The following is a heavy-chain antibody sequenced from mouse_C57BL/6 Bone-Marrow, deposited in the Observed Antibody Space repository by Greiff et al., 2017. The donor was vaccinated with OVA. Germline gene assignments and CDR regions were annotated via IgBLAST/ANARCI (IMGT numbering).Heavy chain of an antibody. D-gene: IGHD1-1*02. J-gene: IGHJ2*01. CDR1: GYTFTDHT. CDR3: ARRDLYYYYFDY. Sequence: VKLVESDAELVKPGASVKISCKVSGYTFTDHTIHWMKQRPEQGLEWIGYIYPRDGSTKYNEKFKGKATLTADKSSSTAYMQLNSLTSEDSAVYFCARRDLYYYYFDYWGQGTTLTVSS. V-gene: IGHV1-78*01. CDR2: IYPRDGST.